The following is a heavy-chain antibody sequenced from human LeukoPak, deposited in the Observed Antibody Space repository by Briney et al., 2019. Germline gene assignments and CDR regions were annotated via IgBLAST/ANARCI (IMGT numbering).Heavy chain of an antibody. J-gene: IGHJ4*02. CDR3: ARIVGGDIDY. V-gene: IGHV3-21*01. CDR1: GFTFSSYS. CDR2: ISGSSSYI. D-gene: IGHD5-12*01. Sequence: GGSLRLSCAASGFTFSSYSMNWVRQAPGERLEWVSSISGSSSYIYYADSVKGRFTISRDDAKNSLFLQMNSLRAEDTAVYYCARIVGGDIDYWGQGTLVTVSS.